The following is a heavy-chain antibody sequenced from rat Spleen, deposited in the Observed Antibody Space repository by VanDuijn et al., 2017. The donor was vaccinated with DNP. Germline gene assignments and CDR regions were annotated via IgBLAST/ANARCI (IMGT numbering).Heavy chain of an antibody. CDR3: VRWYNSGYYFDH. J-gene: IGHJ2*01. CDR2: ISYDGGSS. V-gene: IGHV5-22*01. D-gene: IGHD4-3*01. CDR1: GFTFSDYY. Sequence: EVQLVASGGGLVQPGRSLQLSCTASGFTFSDYYMAWVRQAPTKGLEWVAYISYDGGSSYYGDSVKGRFTISRANVKSTLYLQMNSLRSEDMATYYCVRWYNSGYYFDHWGQGVMVTVSS.